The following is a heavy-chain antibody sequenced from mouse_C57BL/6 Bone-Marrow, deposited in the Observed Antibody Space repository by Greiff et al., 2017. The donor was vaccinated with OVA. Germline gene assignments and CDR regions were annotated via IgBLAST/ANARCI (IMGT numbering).Heavy chain of an antibody. Sequence: EVQGVESGAELVRPGASVKLSCTASGFNIKDDYMHWVKQRPEQGLEWIGWIETENGDTEYASKFQGKAPITADPSSNTAYLQLSSLTSEDPAVYYCTTGVYGNYGWYFDVWGTGTTVTVSS. CDR1: GFNIKDDY. D-gene: IGHD2-1*01. CDR2: IETENGDT. V-gene: IGHV14-4*01. J-gene: IGHJ1*03. CDR3: TTGVYGNYGWYFDV.